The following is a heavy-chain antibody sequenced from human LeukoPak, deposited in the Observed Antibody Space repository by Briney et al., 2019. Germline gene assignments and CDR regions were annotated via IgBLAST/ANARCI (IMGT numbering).Heavy chain of an antibody. CDR3: AKDSSNWAFDY. V-gene: IGHV3-43*01. CDR1: GFTFDDYT. J-gene: IGHJ4*02. D-gene: IGHD1-1*01. CDR2: ISWDGGST. Sequence: PAGSLRLSCAASGFTFDDYTMHWVRQAPGKGLEWVSLISWDGGSTYYADSVKGRFTISRDNSKNSLYLQMNSLRTEDTALYYCAKDSSNWAFDYWGQGTLVTVSS.